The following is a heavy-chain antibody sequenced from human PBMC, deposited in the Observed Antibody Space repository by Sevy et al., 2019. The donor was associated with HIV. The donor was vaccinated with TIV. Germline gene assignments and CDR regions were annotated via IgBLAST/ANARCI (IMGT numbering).Heavy chain of an antibody. CDR1: GFVFNTYS. CDR3: VRTVSGTFSYDDY. V-gene: IGHV3-48*01. J-gene: IGHJ4*02. Sequence: GGSLRLSCAASGFVFNTYSMNWVRQAPGTGLEWLSYINRDGGAISYADSVKGRFTISRDNAKNSLHLQMNSLRAEDTAVYYCVRTVSGTFSYDDYWGQGTLVTVSS. D-gene: IGHD3-16*02. CDR2: INRDGGAI.